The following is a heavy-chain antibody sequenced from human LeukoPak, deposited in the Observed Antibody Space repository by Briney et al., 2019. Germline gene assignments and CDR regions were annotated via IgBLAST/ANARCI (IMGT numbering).Heavy chain of an antibody. Sequence: GASVKVSCKVSGYTLTELSMHWVRQAPGQGLEWMGWISAYNGNTNYAQKLQGRVTMTTDTSTSTAYMELSRLRSDDTAVYYCARALGTVRGVIIRFDPWGQGTLVTVSS. D-gene: IGHD3-10*01. CDR3: ARALGTVRGVIIRFDP. CDR2: ISAYNGNT. CDR1: GYTLTELS. V-gene: IGHV1-18*01. J-gene: IGHJ5*02.